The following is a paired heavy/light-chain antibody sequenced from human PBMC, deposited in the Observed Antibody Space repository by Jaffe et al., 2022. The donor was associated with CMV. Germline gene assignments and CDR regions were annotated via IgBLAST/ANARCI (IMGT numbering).Heavy chain of an antibody. J-gene: IGHJ5*02. CDR1: GASMSSGVYF. V-gene: IGHV4-31*11. D-gene: IGHD3-16*01. CDR3: ARGVPPAGFEDWSYTSFDP. Sequence: QVQLQESGPGLVKPSQTLSLTCAVSGASMSSGVYFWTWIRQLPEKGLEWIGFIYHSGATFSNPSLKGRVTISLDRSKTSFSLKLTSVTAADTAVYYCARGVPPAGFEDWSYTSFDPWGQGALVTVSS. CDR2: IYHSGAT.
Light chain of an antibody. Sequence: DIQMTQSPSSLSASVGDRVTITCRASEDISRYLAWYQQKPGKAPELLIFGASNLQTGVPSRFSGSGSKTDFTLTISDLQPEDFATYFCQQGYNAPPTFGGGTKVDIK. V-gene: IGKV1-39*01. J-gene: IGKJ4*01. CDR2: GAS. CDR1: EDISRY. CDR3: QQGYNAPPT.